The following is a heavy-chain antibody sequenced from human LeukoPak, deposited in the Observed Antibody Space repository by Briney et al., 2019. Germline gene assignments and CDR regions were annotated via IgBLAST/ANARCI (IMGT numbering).Heavy chain of an antibody. CDR3: ARAGKYCSGGSCYRFDY. J-gene: IGHJ4*02. Sequence: GASVKDSCKASGYTFTGYYMHWVRQAPGQGLEWMGWINPNSGGTNYAQKFQGRVTMTRDTSISTAYMELSRLRSDDTAVYYCARAGKYCSGGSCYRFDYWGQGTLVTVSS. CDR1: GYTFTGYY. D-gene: IGHD2-15*01. CDR2: INPNSGGT. V-gene: IGHV1-2*02.